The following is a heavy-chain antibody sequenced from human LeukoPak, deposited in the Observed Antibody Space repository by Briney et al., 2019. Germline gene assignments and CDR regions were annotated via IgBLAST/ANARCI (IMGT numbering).Heavy chain of an antibody. CDR3: ARAPSALRFLNYYYYMDV. CDR1: GYTFTSYD. J-gene: IGHJ6*03. V-gene: IGHV1-8*03. D-gene: IGHD3-3*01. CDR2: MNPNSGNT. Sequence: GASVKVSCKASGYTFTSYDINWVRQATGQGLEWMGWMNPNSGNTGYAQKFQGRVTITRNTSINTAYMELSSLRSEDTAVYYCARAPSALRFLNYYYYMDVWGKGTTVTVSS.